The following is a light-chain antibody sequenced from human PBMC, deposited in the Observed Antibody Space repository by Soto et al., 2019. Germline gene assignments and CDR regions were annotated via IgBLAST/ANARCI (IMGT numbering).Light chain of an antibody. CDR1: QSVSGN. V-gene: IGKV3-15*01. CDR3: QQYNNWYT. CDR2: GAS. J-gene: IGKJ2*01. Sequence: EIVMTQSPATLSVSPGERATLSCRASQSVSGNLAWYQQKPGQAPRLLIYGASTRATGIPARFSGSGSGTEFTLTIGSLQSEDFAVYYCQQYNNWYTFGQGTKLEIK.